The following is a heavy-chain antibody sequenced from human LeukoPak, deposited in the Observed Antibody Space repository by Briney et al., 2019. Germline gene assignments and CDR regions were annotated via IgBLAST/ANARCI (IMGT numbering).Heavy chain of an antibody. CDR2: ISSSSSHI. J-gene: IGHJ4*02. Sequence: GSLRLSCAASGFTLSSYSMNWVRQAPGKGLEWVSSISSSSSHIYYADSVKGRFTISRDNAKNSLYLQMNSLRAEDTAVYYCARGHDYGDYGGYWGQGTLVTVPS. CDR1: GFTLSSYS. CDR3: ARGHDYGDYGGY. D-gene: IGHD4-17*01. V-gene: IGHV3-21*01.